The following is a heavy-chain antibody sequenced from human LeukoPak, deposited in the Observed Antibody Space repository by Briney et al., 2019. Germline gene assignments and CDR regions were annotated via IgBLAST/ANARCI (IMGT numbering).Heavy chain of an antibody. CDR3: ARAATYYDFWSATDY. D-gene: IGHD3-3*01. Sequence: PGGSLRLSCAASGFTFSSYAMHWVRQAPGKGLEWVAVISYDGSNKYHADSVKGRFTISRDNSKNTLYLQMNSLRAEDTAVYYCARAATYYDFWSATDYWGQGTLVTVSS. CDR2: ISYDGSNK. J-gene: IGHJ4*02. CDR1: GFTFSSYA. V-gene: IGHV3-30-3*01.